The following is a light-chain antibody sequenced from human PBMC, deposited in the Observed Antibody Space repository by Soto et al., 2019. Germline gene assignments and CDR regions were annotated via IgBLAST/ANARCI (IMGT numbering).Light chain of an antibody. CDR2: GAS. CDR3: QQFGSSPRT. CDR1: QSVSSTY. V-gene: IGKV3-20*01. Sequence: VLTQSPGTLSLSPGERATLSCRASQSVSSTYLAWYQQKPGQAPRLLIYGASSRATGIPDRFSGSGSGTDFTLTISRLEPEDFAVYYCQQFGSSPRTFGQGTKVEIK. J-gene: IGKJ1*01.